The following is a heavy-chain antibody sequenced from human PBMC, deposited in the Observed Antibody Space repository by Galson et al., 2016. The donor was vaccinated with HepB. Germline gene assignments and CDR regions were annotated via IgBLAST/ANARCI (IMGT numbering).Heavy chain of an antibody. V-gene: IGHV3-7*04. J-gene: IGHJ4*02. CDR3: ARGPDYGDWVDFLDC. CDR2: IKQDGTE. CDR1: GFTFSSNW. D-gene: IGHD4-17*01. Sequence: SLRLSCAASGFTFSSNWMSWVRQAPGKGLEWVANIKQDGTENYVDSVKGRFTISRDNAKNSLYLQMNSLRAEDTAAHYCARGPDYGDWVDFLDCWGQGTLVTVSS.